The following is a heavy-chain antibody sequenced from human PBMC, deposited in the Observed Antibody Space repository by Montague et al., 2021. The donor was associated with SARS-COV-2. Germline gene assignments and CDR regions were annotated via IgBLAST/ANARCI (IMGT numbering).Heavy chain of an antibody. D-gene: IGHD2-15*01. CDR1: GGSISSGYY. CDR2: IYHSGST. Sequence: SETLSLTCTVSGGSISSGYYWGWIRQPPGKGLEWIGSIYHSGSTYYNPSLKSRVTISVDTSKNQFSLKLSSVTAADTAVYYCARERRYCSGGSCYSGRFDPWGQGTLVTVSS. CDR3: ARERRYCSGGSCYSGRFDP. J-gene: IGHJ5*02. V-gene: IGHV4-38-2*02.